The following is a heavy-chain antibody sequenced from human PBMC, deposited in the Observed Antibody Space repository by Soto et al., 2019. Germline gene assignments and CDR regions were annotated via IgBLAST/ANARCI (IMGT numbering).Heavy chain of an antibody. CDR3: ARRDASVYYYGMDV. CDR1: GYSFTSYW. CDR2: IDPSDSYT. D-gene: IGHD3-16*01. J-gene: IGHJ6*02. Sequence: SGESLKISCKGSGYSFTSYWISWVRQMPGKGLEWMGRIDPSDSYTNYSPSFQGHVAISADKSISTAYLQWSSLKASDTAMYYCARRDASVYYYGMDVWGQGTTVTVS. V-gene: IGHV5-10-1*01.